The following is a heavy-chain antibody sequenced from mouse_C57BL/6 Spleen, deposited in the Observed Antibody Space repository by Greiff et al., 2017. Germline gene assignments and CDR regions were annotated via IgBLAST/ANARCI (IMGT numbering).Heavy chain of an antibody. CDR1: GYTFTSYW. CDR3: ARVGLRLGYYFDY. Sequence: QVQLQQPGAELVKPGASVKLSCKASGYTFTSYWMHWVKQRPGQGLEWIGMIHPNSGSTNYNEKFKSKATLTVDKSSSTAYMQLSSLTSEDSAVXYCARVGLRLGYYFDYWGQGTTLTVSS. CDR2: IHPNSGST. D-gene: IGHD2-4*01. V-gene: IGHV1-64*01. J-gene: IGHJ2*01.